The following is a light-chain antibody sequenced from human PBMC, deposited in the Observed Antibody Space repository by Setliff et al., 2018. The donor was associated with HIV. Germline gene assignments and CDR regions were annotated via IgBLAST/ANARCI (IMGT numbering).Light chain of an antibody. CDR1: RSNIGAGYD. Sequence: QSALTQPPSVSGAPGQRVTISCTGSRSNIGAGYDVQWYQQLPGTAPKLVMFGNSNRPSGVPDRFSDSKSGTSASLAISGLQAEDEADYYCQSYDSSLSGYVFGTGTKGTV. V-gene: IGLV1-40*01. CDR2: GNS. CDR3: QSYDSSLSGYV. J-gene: IGLJ1*01.